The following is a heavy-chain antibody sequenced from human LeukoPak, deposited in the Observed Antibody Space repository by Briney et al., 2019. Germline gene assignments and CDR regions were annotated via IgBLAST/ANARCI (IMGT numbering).Heavy chain of an antibody. V-gene: IGHV3-7*01. CDR2: IKQDGSDK. CDR1: GFTFSNYW. J-gene: IGHJ4*02. D-gene: IGHD1-26*01. CDR3: ARSRTSGDEALLGNY. Sequence: SGGSLRLSCAASGFTFSNYWMIWVRQAPGQGLEWVANIKQDGSDKSYVDSVKGRFTISRDNAKNSLYLQMNSLRVEDTAVYYCARSRTSGDEALLGNYWGQGTLVTVSS.